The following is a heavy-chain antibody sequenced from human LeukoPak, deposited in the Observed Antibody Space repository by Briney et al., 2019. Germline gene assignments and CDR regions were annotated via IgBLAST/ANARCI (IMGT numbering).Heavy chain of an antibody. J-gene: IGHJ4*02. CDR3: AGVLRYFDWLLGYDY. D-gene: IGHD3-9*01. Sequence: SVRVSCKASGGTFSSYAISWVRQAPGQGLEWMGGIIPIFGTANYAQKFQGRVTITADESTSTAYMELSSLRSEDTAVYYCAGVLRYFDWLLGYDYWGQGTLVTVSS. CDR1: GGTFSSYA. V-gene: IGHV1-69*13. CDR2: IIPIFGTA.